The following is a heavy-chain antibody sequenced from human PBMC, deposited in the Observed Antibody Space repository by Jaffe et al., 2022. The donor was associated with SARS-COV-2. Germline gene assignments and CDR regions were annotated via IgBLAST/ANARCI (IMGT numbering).Heavy chain of an antibody. J-gene: IGHJ5*02. Sequence: QVQLQESGPGLVKPSETLSLTCTVSGGSISGFHWTWIRQPPGKGLEWIGYIYYTGSTNYNPSLKSRVTMSVDTSNNQVSLTLSSVTAADTAVYFCSREFRNDYGNNWFDPWGQGTLVTVSS. D-gene: IGHD4-17*01. V-gene: IGHV4-59*01. CDR2: IYYTGST. CDR3: SREFRNDYGNNWFDP. CDR1: GGSISGFH.